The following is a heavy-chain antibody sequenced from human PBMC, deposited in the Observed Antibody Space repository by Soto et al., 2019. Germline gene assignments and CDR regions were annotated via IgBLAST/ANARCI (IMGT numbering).Heavy chain of an antibody. D-gene: IGHD3-9*01. CDR3: AREEYYDILTGRNWFDP. Sequence: SVKVSCKASGGTFSSYAISWVRQAPGQGLEWMGGIIPIFGTANYAQKFQGRVTITADESTSTAYMELSSLRSEDTAVYYCAREEYYDILTGRNWFDPWGQGTLVTVSS. CDR2: IIPIFGTA. V-gene: IGHV1-69*13. J-gene: IGHJ5*02. CDR1: GGTFSSYA.